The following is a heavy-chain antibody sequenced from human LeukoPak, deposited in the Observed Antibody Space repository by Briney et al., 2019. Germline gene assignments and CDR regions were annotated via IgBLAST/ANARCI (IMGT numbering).Heavy chain of an antibody. D-gene: IGHD1-26*01. CDR2: IYYSGST. Sequence: SETLSLTCTVSGGSISSSSYYWGWIRQPPGKGLEWIGSIYYSGSTYYNPSLKSRVTISVDTSKNQFSLKLSPVTAADTAVYYCARHVRWELLGETGFDYWGQGTLVTVSS. J-gene: IGHJ4*02. CDR3: ARHVRWELLGETGFDY. V-gene: IGHV4-39*01. CDR1: GGSISSSSYY.